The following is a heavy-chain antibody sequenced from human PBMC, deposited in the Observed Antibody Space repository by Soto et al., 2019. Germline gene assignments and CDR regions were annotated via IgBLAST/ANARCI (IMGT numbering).Heavy chain of an antibody. Sequence: SETLSLTCTVSGGSISSSSYYWGWIRQPPGKGLEWIGSIYYSGSTYYNPSLKSRVTISVDTSKNQFSLKLSSVTAVDTAVYYCARDVSPTYWGQGMLVTV. CDR1: GGSISSSSYY. V-gene: IGHV4-39*02. CDR3: ARDVSPTY. J-gene: IGHJ4*02. CDR2: IYYSGST.